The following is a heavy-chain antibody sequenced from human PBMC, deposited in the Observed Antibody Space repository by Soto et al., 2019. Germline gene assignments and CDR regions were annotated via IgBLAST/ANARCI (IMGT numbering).Heavy chain of an antibody. V-gene: IGHV3-74*01. Sequence: EVQLVESGGGLVKPGGSLRLSCAASGFTFSSYWMHWVRQVPGKGLVWVSRIKSDGSRTDYADSVKGRFTISRDNGKNTRYLHMNRLRADDTAVYYCARDGLISVAWVDFEYWGRGTLVTVSS. CDR1: GFTFSSYW. D-gene: IGHD2-15*01. CDR3: ARDGLISVAWVDFEY. J-gene: IGHJ4*02. CDR2: IKSDGSRT.